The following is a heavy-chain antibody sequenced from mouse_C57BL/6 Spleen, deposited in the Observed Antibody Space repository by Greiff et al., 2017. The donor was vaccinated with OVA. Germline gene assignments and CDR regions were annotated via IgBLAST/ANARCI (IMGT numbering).Heavy chain of an antibody. Sequence: QVQLQQSGAELARPGASVKLSCKASGYTFTSYGISWVKQRTGQGLEWIGEIYPRSGNTYYNEKFKGKATLTADKSSSTAYMELRSLTSEDSAVYFCASRELTGTGWYFDVWGTGTTVTVSS. J-gene: IGHJ1*03. CDR2: IYPRSGNT. D-gene: IGHD4-1*01. V-gene: IGHV1-81*01. CDR1: GYTFTSYG. CDR3: ASRELTGTGWYFDV.